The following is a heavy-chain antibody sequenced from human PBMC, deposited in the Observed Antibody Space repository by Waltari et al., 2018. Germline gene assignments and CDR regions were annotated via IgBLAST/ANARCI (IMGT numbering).Heavy chain of an antibody. V-gene: IGHV1-3*01. CDR1: GYTFTSYA. J-gene: IGHJ1*01. Sequence: QVQLVQSGAEVKKPGASVKVSCKAPGYTFTSYAMHWVRQAPGQRLEWMGWIKAGNGNTKYSQKFQGRVTITRDTSASTAYMELSSLRSEDTAVYYCASGKDIVVVVADRGAEYFQHWGQGTLVTVSS. D-gene: IGHD2-15*01. CDR3: ASGKDIVVVVADRGAEYFQH. CDR2: IKAGNGNT.